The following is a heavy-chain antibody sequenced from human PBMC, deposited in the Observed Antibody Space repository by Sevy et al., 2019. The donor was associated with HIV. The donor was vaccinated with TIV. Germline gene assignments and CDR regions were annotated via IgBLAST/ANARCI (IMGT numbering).Heavy chain of an antibody. D-gene: IGHD2-8*02. CDR3: AKGGVLKPRTDYYGMDV. V-gene: IGHV3-30*02. J-gene: IGHJ6*02. CDR2: IRYDGSNK. Sequence: GGSLRLSCAASGFTFSSYGMHWVRQAPGKGLEWVAFIRYDGSNKYYADSVKGRFTISRDNPKNTLYLQMNSLRAEDTAVYYCAKGGVLKPRTDYYGMDVWGQGTTVTVSS. CDR1: GFTFSSYG.